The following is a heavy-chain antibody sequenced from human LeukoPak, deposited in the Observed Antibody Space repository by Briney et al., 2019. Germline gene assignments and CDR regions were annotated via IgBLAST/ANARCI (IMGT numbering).Heavy chain of an antibody. CDR1: GGSISGSSYY. CDR2: IYYSGRT. J-gene: IGHJ4*02. CDR3: ARRRLVSHYYGSGSPPYYFDY. V-gene: IGHV4-39*07. D-gene: IGHD3-10*01. Sequence: SETLSLTCTVSGGSISGSSYYWGWIRQPPGKGLEWIGSIYYSGRTYYNPSLKSRVTISVDTSKNQFSLKLSSVTAADTAVYYCARRRLVSHYYGSGSPPYYFDYWGQGTLVTVSS.